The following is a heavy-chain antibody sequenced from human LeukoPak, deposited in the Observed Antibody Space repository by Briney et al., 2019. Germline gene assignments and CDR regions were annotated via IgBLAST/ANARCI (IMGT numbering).Heavy chain of an antibody. CDR3: ARETTVTTLYYYYYYGMDV. D-gene: IGHD4-17*01. J-gene: IGHJ6*04. CDR1: GYSISSGYY. CDR2: ICHSGST. Sequence: SETLTLTCAVSGYSISSGYYWGWIRQPPGKGLEWIGSICHSGSTYYNPSLKSRVTISVDTSKNQFSLKLSSVTAADTAVYYCARETTVTTLYYYYYYGMDVWGKGTTVTVSS. V-gene: IGHV4-38-2*01.